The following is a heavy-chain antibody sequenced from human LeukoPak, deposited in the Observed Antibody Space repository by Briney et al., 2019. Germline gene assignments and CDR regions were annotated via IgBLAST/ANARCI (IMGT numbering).Heavy chain of an antibody. D-gene: IGHD6-19*01. V-gene: IGHV1-2*02. CDR2: INPNSGGT. CDR3: ARVAPQYSGGLDY. Sequence: GASVKVSCKASGYTFTGYYMDWVRQAPGQGLEWMGWINPNSGGTNYAQKFQGRVTMTRDTSISTAYMELSRLRSDDTAVYYCARVAPQYSGGLDYWGQGTLVTVSS. J-gene: IGHJ4*02. CDR1: GYTFTGYY.